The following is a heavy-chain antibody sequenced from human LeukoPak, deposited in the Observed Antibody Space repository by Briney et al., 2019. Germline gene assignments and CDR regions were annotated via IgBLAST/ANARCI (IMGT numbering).Heavy chain of an antibody. V-gene: IGHV3-74*01. J-gene: IGHJ4*02. CDR3: ARVSSSSWWALDY. Sequence: GRSLRLSCAASGFTFDNYGMNWVRQAPGKGLEWVSRINTDGSSTSYADSVKGRFTISRDNAKNTLYLQMNSLRAEDTAVYYCARVSSSSWWALDYWGQGTLVTVSS. CDR1: GFTFDNYG. D-gene: IGHD6-13*01. CDR2: INTDGSST.